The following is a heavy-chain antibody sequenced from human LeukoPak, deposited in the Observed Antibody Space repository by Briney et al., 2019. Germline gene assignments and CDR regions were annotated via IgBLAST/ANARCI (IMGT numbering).Heavy chain of an antibody. CDR3: ASFSSDSGVS. J-gene: IGHJ5*02. CDR1: GFSVSNRH. Sequence: GGSLRLSCAASGFSVSNRHMSWVRQAPGKGLEWVSGTYTSGSTYYADSVKGRFTISRDNSKNTLSLQMNSLRAEDTAVYYCASFSSDSGVSWGQGTQVTVSS. CDR2: TYTSGST. V-gene: IGHV3-53*01. D-gene: IGHD3-10*01.